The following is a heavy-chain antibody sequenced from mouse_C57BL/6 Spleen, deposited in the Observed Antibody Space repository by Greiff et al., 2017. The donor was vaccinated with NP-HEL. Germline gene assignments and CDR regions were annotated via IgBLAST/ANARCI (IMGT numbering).Heavy chain of an antibody. CDR1: GYAFSSSW. J-gene: IGHJ2*01. V-gene: IGHV1-82*01. CDR2: IYPGDGDT. D-gene: IGHD2-4*01. Sequence: QVQLQQSGPELVKPGASVKISCKASGYAFSSSWMNWVKQRPGKGLEWIGRIYPGDGDTNYNGKFKGKATLTADKSSSTAYMQLSSLTSEDSAVYFCARMDYDYPVSYYFDYWGQGTTLTVSS. CDR3: ARMDYDYPVSYYFDY.